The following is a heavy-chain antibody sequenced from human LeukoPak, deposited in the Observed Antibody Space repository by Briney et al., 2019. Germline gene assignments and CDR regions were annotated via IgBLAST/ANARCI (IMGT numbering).Heavy chain of an antibody. D-gene: IGHD3-16*02. Sequence: PGRSLRLSCAASGFTFDDYAMHWVRQAPGKGLEWVSGISWNSGSIGYADSVKGRFTISRDNAKNSLYLQMNSLRAEDTALYYCAKEGARLGELSSSNFDYWGQGTLVTVSS. CDR3: AKEGARLGELSSSNFDY. V-gene: IGHV3-9*01. CDR2: ISWNSGSI. J-gene: IGHJ4*02. CDR1: GFTFDDYA.